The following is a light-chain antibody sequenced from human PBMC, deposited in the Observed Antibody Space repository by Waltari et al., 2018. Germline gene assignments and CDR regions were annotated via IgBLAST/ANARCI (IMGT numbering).Light chain of an antibody. Sequence: DIQMTQPPSTLSASVGDRCTITCRPSQSISSWLAWYQQKPGKAPKLLIYKASSLESGVPSRFSGSGSGTEFTLTITSLQPDDFATYYCQQYDSYSATFGQGTKVEI. J-gene: IGKJ1*01. CDR1: QSISSW. V-gene: IGKV1-5*03. CDR2: KAS. CDR3: QQYDSYSAT.